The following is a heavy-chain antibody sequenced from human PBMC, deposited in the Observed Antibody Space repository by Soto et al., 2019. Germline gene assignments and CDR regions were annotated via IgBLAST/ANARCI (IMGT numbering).Heavy chain of an antibody. D-gene: IGHD5-12*01. J-gene: IGHJ4*02. CDR1: DGSFSAYY. Sequence: QVQLQQWGAGLLKPSETLSLTCAVYDGSFSAYYWSWIRQPPGKGLEWIGEINHSGSTTYNPSLKSRVTISVERSKNQFSLKLSSVTAADTALYYCARGVGYAGVDYWGQGTLVTVSS. CDR3: ARGVGYAGVDY. V-gene: IGHV4-34*01. CDR2: INHSGST.